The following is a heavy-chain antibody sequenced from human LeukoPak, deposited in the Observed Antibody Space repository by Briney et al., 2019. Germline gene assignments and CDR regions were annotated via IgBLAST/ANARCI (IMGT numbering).Heavy chain of an antibody. CDR2: INHSGST. J-gene: IGHJ4*02. V-gene: IGHV4-34*01. Sequence: SETLSLTCAVYGGSFSGYYWSWIRQPPGKGVEWIGEINHSGSTNYNPSLKSRVTISVDTSKNQFSLKLSSVTAADTAVYYCGANGDYYFDYWGQGTLVTVSS. D-gene: IGHD2-8*01. CDR3: GANGDYYFDY. CDR1: GGSFSGYY.